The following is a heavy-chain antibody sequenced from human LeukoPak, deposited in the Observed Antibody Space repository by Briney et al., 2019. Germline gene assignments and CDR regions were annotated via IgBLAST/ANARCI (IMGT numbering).Heavy chain of an antibody. CDR2: ISSSSSYI. V-gene: IGHV3-21*01. CDR3: ARRIIAAAGSFDY. Sequence: GGSLRLSCAASGFTFSSYSMNWVRQAPGKGLEWVSSISSSSSYIYYADSVKGRFTISRDNAKNSLYLQMNSLRAEDTAVYYCARRIIAAAGSFDYWGQGTLVTVSS. CDR1: GFTFSSYS. J-gene: IGHJ4*02. D-gene: IGHD6-13*01.